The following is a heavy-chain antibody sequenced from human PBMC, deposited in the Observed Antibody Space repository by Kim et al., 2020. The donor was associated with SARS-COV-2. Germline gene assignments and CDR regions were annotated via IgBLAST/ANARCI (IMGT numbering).Heavy chain of an antibody. D-gene: IGHD6-13*01. V-gene: IGHV3-13*01. J-gene: IGHJ6*03. CDR3: ARAYSSSWYPYYYYMDV. Sequence: VKGRFTISREKAKNSLYLQMNSLRAGDTAVYYCARAYSSSWYPYYYYMDVWGKGTTVTVSS.